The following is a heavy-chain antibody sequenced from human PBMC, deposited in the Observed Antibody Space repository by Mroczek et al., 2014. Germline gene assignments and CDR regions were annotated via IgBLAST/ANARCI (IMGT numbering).Heavy chain of an antibody. V-gene: IGHV2-26*01. CDR2: IFSNDEK. CDR3: ARIVRVVGIVVVPAGYNWFDP. Sequence: SGPVLVKPTETLTLTCTVSGFSLSNARMGVSWIRQPPGKALEWLAHIFSNDEKSYSTSLKSRLTISKDTSKSQVVLTMTNMDPVDTATYYCARIVRVVGIVVVPAGYNWFDPWGQGTLVTVSS. D-gene: IGHD2-2*01. J-gene: IGHJ5*02. CDR1: GFSLSNARMG.